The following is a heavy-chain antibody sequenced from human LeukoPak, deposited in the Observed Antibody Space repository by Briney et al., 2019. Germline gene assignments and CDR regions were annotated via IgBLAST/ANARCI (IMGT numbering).Heavy chain of an antibody. CDR2: IYSSGST. CDR1: TGSISSYY. Sequence: SETQSLICTVSTGSISSYYCSWIRQPAGKGLEYIGRIYSSGSTNYSPSLKSRVTMSVDTSKNQFSLKLTSVTAADTAVYYCARGDIIRGDYNWFDPWGQGTLVTVSS. CDR3: ARGDIIRGDYNWFDP. D-gene: IGHD3-10*01. J-gene: IGHJ5*02. V-gene: IGHV4-4*07.